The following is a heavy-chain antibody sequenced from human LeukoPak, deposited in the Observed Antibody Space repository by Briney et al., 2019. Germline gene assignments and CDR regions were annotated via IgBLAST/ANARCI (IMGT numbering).Heavy chain of an antibody. CDR1: GFTFSSYA. J-gene: IGHJ3*02. D-gene: IGHD3-22*01. CDR2: RSGCGGST. V-gene: IGHV3-23*01. CDR3: AKDPYYYDSSGYSAFDI. Sequence: PGGSLTLSCAASGFTFSSYAMSWVRQAPGKGLEWVSARSGCGGSTYYADSVKGRFTISRDNSKNTLYLQMNSLRAEDTAVYYCAKDPYYYDSSGYSAFDIWGQGTMVTVSS.